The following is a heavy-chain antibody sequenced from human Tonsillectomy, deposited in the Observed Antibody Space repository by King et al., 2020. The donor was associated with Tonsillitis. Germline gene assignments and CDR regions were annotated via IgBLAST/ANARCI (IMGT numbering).Heavy chain of an antibody. Sequence: VQLVESGGGLVQPGRSLRLSCSASGFTFGDYIMSWFRQAPGKGLEWVGFIRSKAYGGTAEYAASVKGRFTFSRDDSKSIAYLQMNSLKTEDTAVYYCTSRINDYGDYGVRGGFESWGQGTLVTVSP. CDR1: GFTFGDYI. CDR2: IRSKAYGGTA. CDR3: TSRINDYGDYGVRGGFES. J-gene: IGHJ4*02. D-gene: IGHD4-17*01. V-gene: IGHV3-49*03.